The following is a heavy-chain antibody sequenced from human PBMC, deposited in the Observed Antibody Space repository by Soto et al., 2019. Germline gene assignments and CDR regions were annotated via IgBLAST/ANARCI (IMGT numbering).Heavy chain of an antibody. CDR3: ARELSYDSSRYQHDY. V-gene: IGHV3-48*03. Sequence: GSLRLSCAAYGFTFSSYEMNWVRQAPGKGLEWVSYISSSGSTIYYADSVKGRFTISRDNAKNSLYLQMNSLRAEDTAVYYCARELSYDSSRYQHDYWGQVPMGTFST. J-gene: IGHJ4*02. D-gene: IGHD3-22*01. CDR1: GFTFSSYE. CDR2: ISSSGSTI.